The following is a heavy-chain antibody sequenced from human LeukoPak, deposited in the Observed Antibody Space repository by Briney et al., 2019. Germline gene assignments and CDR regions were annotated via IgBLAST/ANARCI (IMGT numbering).Heavy chain of an antibody. CDR3: AREYSRSVVAGSRPDL. V-gene: IGHV4-39*02. D-gene: IGHD2-21*01. CDR2: MYYRGTT. J-gene: IGHJ4*02. CDR1: GGSISSSSYH. Sequence: SETLSLTCSVSGGSISSSSYHWGWIRQSPGKGLDWIGSMYYRGTTYENSSLKSRLTLSIDTSNNQFSLKLTSVTAADTAVYFCAREYSRSVVAGSRPDLWGQGLLVTVSS.